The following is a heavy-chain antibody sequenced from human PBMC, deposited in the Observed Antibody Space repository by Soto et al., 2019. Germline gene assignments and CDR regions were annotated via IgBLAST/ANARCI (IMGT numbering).Heavy chain of an antibody. Sequence: QEQLVESGGGVVQPGRSLRLSCVASGFMFSSYAMHWVRQAPGKGLEGVAVISYDGSKKYYTDSVKVRYTISRDDSKNTLYLQMNSLRVEDTAVYYCARAPHGMDVWGQGTTVTVSS. CDR3: ARAPHGMDV. CDR1: GFMFSSYA. CDR2: ISYDGSKK. V-gene: IGHV3-30-3*01. J-gene: IGHJ6*02.